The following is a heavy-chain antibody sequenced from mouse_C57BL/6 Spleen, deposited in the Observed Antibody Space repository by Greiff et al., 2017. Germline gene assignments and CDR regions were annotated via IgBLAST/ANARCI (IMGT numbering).Heavy chain of an antibody. CDR3: TRDPGLRRGDYAMDY. CDR1: GFTFSSYA. Sequence: EVMLVESGEGLVKPGGSLKLSCAASGFTFSSYAMSWVRQTPEKRLEWVAYISSGGDYIYYADTVKGRFTISRDNARNTLYLQMSSLKSEDTAMYYCTRDPGLRRGDYAMDYWGQGTSVTVSS. CDR2: ISSGGDYI. V-gene: IGHV5-9-1*02. D-gene: IGHD2-4*01. J-gene: IGHJ4*01.